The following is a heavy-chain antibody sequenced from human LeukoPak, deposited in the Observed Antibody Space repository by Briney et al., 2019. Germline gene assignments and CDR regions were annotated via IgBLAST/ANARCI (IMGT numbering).Heavy chain of an antibody. V-gene: IGHV3-11*06. CDR2: ISLSSTYT. CDR3: ARVLIGNDF. CDR1: GFTFSDYH. J-gene: IGHJ4*02. Sequence: GGSLRLSCAASGFTFSDYHMSWIRQAPGKGLEWVSYISLSSTYTNYADSVKGRFTISRDNAKNLLYLQMNSLRAEDTAVYYCARVLIGNDFWGQGTLITVSS. D-gene: IGHD1-1*01.